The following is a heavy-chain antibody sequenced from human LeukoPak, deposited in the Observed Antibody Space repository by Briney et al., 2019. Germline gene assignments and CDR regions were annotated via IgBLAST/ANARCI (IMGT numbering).Heavy chain of an antibody. J-gene: IGHJ4*02. CDR1: GFTFSSYS. CDR2: ISSSSSYI. CDR3: ARALAVAGTKTGTSIDY. Sequence: KPGGSLRLSCAASGFTFSSYSMNWVRQALGKGLEWVSSISSSSSYIYYADSVKGRFTISRDNAKNSLYLQMNSLRAEDTAVYYCARALAVAGTKTGTSIDYWGQGTLVTVSS. V-gene: IGHV3-21*01. D-gene: IGHD6-19*01.